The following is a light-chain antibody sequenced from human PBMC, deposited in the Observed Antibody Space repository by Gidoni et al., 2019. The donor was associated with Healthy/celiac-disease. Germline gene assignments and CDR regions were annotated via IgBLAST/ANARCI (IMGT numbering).Light chain of an antibody. V-gene: IGKV2-30*01. J-gene: IGKJ1*01. CDR3: MQGTHWPPT. CDR2: GVS. Sequence: EVVIPQSPLSLPVTLGQPASISCRSSQSLLYSDGNTYLNWFHQRPGQSPRRLIYGVSNRDSGAPDRFTGSGSGSDFTLKISRVEADDVGIYYCMQGTHWPPTFGQGTRVEIK. CDR1: QSLLYSDGNTY.